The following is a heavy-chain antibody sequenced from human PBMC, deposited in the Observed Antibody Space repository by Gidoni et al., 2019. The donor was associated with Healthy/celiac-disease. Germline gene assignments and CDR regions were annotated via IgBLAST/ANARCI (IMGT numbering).Heavy chain of an antibody. Sequence: QVQLQQWGAGLLKPSATLSLTCAVYGGSFSGYYWSWIRQPPGKGLEWIGEINHSGSTNYNPSLKSRVTISVDTSKNQFSLKLSSVTAADTAVYYCARGYSSGWDGYFDYWGQGTLVTVSS. V-gene: IGHV4-34*01. D-gene: IGHD6-19*01. CDR1: GGSFSGYY. CDR3: ARGYSSGWDGYFDY. CDR2: INHSGST. J-gene: IGHJ4*02.